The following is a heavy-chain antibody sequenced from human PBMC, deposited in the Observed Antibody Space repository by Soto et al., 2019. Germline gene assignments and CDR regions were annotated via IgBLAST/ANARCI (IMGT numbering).Heavy chain of an antibody. V-gene: IGHV1-69*01. D-gene: IGHD3-22*01. CDR1: GGTFSSYA. CDR2: IIPIFGTA. CDR3: ARDLKQYYYDSSGYYYY. J-gene: IGHJ4*02. Sequence: QVQLVQSGAEVKKPGSSVKVSCKASGGTFSSYAISWVRQAPGQGLEWMGGIIPIFGTANYAQKFQGRVTITADESTSKAYMELSSLRSEDTAVYYCARDLKQYYYDSSGYYYYWGQGTLVTVSS.